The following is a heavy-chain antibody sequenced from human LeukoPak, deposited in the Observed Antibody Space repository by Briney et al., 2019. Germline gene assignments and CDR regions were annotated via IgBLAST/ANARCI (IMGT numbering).Heavy chain of an antibody. CDR1: GFTFDDYA. J-gene: IGHJ4*02. Sequence: PGRSLRLSCAASGFTFDDYAMHWVRHAPGKGLEWVSGISWNSGSIGYADSVKGRFTISRDNAKNPLYLQMNSLRAEDTALYYCAKGGYQSFYYFDYWGQGTLVTVSS. D-gene: IGHD2-2*01. V-gene: IGHV3-9*01. CDR3: AKGGYQSFYYFDY. CDR2: ISWNSGSI.